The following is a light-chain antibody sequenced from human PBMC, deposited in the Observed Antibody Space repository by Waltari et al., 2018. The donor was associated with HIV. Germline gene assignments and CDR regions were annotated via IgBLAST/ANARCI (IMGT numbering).Light chain of an antibody. V-gene: IGLV1-44*01. J-gene: IGLJ1*01. CDR3: AAWDDSLKGGA. CDR2: SNN. CDR1: TSNIGGNT. Sequence: QSVLAQPPSASGTPGQRVTISCSGSTSNIGGNTVSWYQQLPGTAPKLLIYSNNQRPSGVPDRFSGSTSGTSASLVISGRQSEDEADYYCAAWDDSLKGGAFGPGTKVTVL.